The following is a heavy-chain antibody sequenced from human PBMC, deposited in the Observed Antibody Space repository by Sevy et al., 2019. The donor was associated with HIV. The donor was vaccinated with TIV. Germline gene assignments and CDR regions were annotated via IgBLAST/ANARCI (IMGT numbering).Heavy chain of an antibody. D-gene: IGHD1-26*01. Sequence: PGGSLRLSCAASGFTFSSYGMHWVRQAPGKGLEWVAFIRYDGSNKYYADSVKGRFTISRDNSKNTLYLQMNSLRAEDTAVYYCAKAVGATPYYYYGMDVWGQGTTVTVSS. CDR2: IRYDGSNK. V-gene: IGHV3-30*02. CDR1: GFTFSSYG. J-gene: IGHJ6*02. CDR3: AKAVGATPYYYYGMDV.